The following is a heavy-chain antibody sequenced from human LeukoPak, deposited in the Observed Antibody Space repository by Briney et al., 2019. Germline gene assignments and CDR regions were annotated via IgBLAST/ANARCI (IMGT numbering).Heavy chain of an antibody. J-gene: IGHJ4*02. Sequence: PGGSLRLSCAASGFTFSSYAMSWVRQPPGKGLEWIGEINRSGSTNYNPSLKSRVTISVDTSKNQFSLKLSSVTAADTAVYYCARGFLRYFDWLLPYYFDYWGQGTLVTVSS. CDR3: ARGFLRYFDWLLPYYFDY. V-gene: IGHV4-34*01. CDR1: GFTFSSYA. D-gene: IGHD3-9*01. CDR2: INRSGST.